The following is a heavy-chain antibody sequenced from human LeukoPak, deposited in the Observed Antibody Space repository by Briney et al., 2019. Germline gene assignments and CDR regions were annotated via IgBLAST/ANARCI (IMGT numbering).Heavy chain of an antibody. Sequence: GASVKVSCKASGGTFSSYAISWVRQAPGQGLEWMGGIIPIFGTANYAQKFQGRVTITADESTSTAYMELSSLRSDDTAVYYCARGAMTTVTTSPWYFDLWGRGTLVTVSS. J-gene: IGHJ2*01. CDR2: IIPIFGTA. D-gene: IGHD4-17*01. V-gene: IGHV1-69*13. CDR1: GGTFSSYA. CDR3: ARGAMTTVTTSPWYFDL.